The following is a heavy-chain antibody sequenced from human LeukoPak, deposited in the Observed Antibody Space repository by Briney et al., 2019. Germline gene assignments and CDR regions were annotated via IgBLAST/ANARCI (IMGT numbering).Heavy chain of an antibody. V-gene: IGHV5-51*01. CDR2: IYPGDSDT. CDR1: GYSFTSYW. CDR3: ARYRIRLSSGYYYDAFDI. J-gene: IGHJ3*02. D-gene: IGHD3-22*01. Sequence: GESLKISCKGSGYSFTSYWIGWVRQMPGKGLEWMGIIYPGDSDTRYSPSFQGQVTISADKSISTAYLQWSSLKASDTAMYYCARYRIRLSSGYYYDAFDIWGQGTMVTVSS.